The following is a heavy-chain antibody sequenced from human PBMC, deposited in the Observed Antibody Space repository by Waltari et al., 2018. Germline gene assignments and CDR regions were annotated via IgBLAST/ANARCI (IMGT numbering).Heavy chain of an antibody. Sequence: QLQLQESGPGLVKPSETLSLTCTVSGGSISSSSYYWGWIRQPPGKGLEWIGSIYYSGSTYYNPSLKSRVTISVDTSKNQFSLKLSSVTAADTAVYYCARYPFRGGDPRLGGMDVWGQGTTVTVSS. CDR1: GGSISSSSYY. J-gene: IGHJ6*02. CDR2: IYYSGST. CDR3: ARYPFRGGDPRLGGMDV. V-gene: IGHV4-39*07. D-gene: IGHD2-21*01.